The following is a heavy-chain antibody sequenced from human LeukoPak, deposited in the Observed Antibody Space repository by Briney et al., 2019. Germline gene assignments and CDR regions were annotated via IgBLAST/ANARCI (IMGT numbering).Heavy chain of an antibody. CDR1: GGSINNNDWWNW. Sequence: SETLSLTCAVSGGSINNNDWWNWWSWIRQPPGKGLEWIGYIYYSGSTYYNPSLKSRVTISVDTSKNQFSLKLSSVTAADTAVYYCASVAIAAADSKFDYWGQGTLVTVSS. CDR3: ASVAIAAADSKFDY. CDR2: IYYSGST. D-gene: IGHD6-13*01. V-gene: IGHV4-30-4*07. J-gene: IGHJ4*02.